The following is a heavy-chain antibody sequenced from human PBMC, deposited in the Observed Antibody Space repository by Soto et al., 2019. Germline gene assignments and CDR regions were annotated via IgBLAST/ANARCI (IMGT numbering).Heavy chain of an antibody. CDR3: ARGRYGDY. Sequence: QVHLVQSGAEVKKPGASVKVSCKASGYTFTSYGITWVRQAPGQGLEWMGWISAHNGNTDYAQKLQSRVIVTRDTSTSTAYMELSRLISDDPAVYYCARGRYGDYWGQGAMVTVSS. CDR2: ISAHNGNT. J-gene: IGHJ4*02. D-gene: IGHD1-1*01. V-gene: IGHV1-18*01. CDR1: GYTFTSYG.